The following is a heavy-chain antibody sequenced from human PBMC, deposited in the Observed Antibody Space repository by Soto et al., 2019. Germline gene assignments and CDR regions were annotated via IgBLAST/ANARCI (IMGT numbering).Heavy chain of an antibody. CDR3: AKDLSGYCYDY. V-gene: IGHV3-30*04. CDR2: ISYDGSSK. CDR1: GFTFSSYA. D-gene: IGHD1-26*01. J-gene: IGHJ4*02. Sequence: QVQLVESGGGVVQPGRSLKLSCAASGFTFSSYAMHWVRQAPGKGLEWVAIISYDGSSKYYADSVKGRVTISRYNSKNTLYLQMNSLRAEDTAVYFCAKDLSGYCYDYWGQGTLVTVSS.